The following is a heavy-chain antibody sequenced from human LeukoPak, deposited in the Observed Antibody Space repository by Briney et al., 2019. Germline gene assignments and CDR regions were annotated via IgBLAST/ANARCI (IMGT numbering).Heavy chain of an antibody. CDR3: ATLRPEGLY. CDR2: IYSGGST. V-gene: IGHV3-53*01. Sequence: GGSLRLSCAASGFTFSSSAMSWVRQAPGKGLEWVSVIYSGGSTYYADSVKGRFTISRDNSKNTLYLQMNSLRAEDTAVYYCATLRPEGLYWGQGTLVTVSS. J-gene: IGHJ4*02. D-gene: IGHD1-14*01. CDR1: GFTFSSSA.